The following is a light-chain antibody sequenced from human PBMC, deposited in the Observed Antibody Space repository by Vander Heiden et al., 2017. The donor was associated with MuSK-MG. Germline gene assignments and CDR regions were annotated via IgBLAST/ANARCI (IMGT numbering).Light chain of an antibody. CDR2: EYS. CDR1: KVGDEY. V-gene: IGLV3-1*01. J-gene: IGLJ2*01. Sequence: SYELTQPPAVSVSPGQTASITCSGNKVGDEYVSWYQQQPGQSPLLVIYEYSKRPGGIPGRFSGSKCGNTATLTIRDTQAFEEADYYWQAWDSTFVFGGGTKLTVL. CDR3: QAWDSTFV.